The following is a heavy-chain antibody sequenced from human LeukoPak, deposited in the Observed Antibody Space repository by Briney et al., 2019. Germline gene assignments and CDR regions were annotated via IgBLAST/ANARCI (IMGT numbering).Heavy chain of an antibody. J-gene: IGHJ4*02. CDR1: GLTFSSYW. D-gene: IGHD3-22*01. CDR3: ARAVEDYYDSSGQYYFDY. Sequence: GGSLRLSCAASGLTFSSYWMSWVRRAPGKGLEWVANIKQDGSEKYYVDSVKGRFTISRDNAKNSLYLQMNSLRAEDTAVYYCARAVEDYYDSSGQYYFDYWGQGTLVTVSS. CDR2: IKQDGSEK. V-gene: IGHV3-7*01.